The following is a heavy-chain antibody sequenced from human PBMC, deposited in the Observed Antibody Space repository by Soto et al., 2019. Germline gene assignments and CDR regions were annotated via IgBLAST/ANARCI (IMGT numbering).Heavy chain of an antibody. Sequence: QVQLVQSGAEVRKPGSSVKVSCKASGGTFSSYAISWVRQAPGQGLEWMGGIIPMFGTVKYAQKLQDSVTITADESTSTAYMELSSLRSEDTAMYYCASVGFPWGQGTLVTVSS. CDR1: GGTFSSYA. D-gene: IGHD1-26*01. CDR2: IIPMFGTV. V-gene: IGHV1-69*01. CDR3: ASVGFP. J-gene: IGHJ5*02.